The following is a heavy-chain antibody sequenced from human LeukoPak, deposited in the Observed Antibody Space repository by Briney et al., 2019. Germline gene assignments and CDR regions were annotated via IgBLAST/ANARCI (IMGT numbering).Heavy chain of an antibody. CDR1: GFTFSSYD. D-gene: IGHD2-21*02. CDR2: ISGRGDST. Sequence: GGSLRLSCAASGFTFSSYDMSWVRQAPGKGLEWVSVISGRGDSTYYTDSVKGRFTISRDNSKKTLYLQMNSLRAEDTAIYYCANGRGSGHYDYWGQGALVTVSS. V-gene: IGHV3-23*01. CDR3: ANGRGSGHYDY. J-gene: IGHJ4*02.